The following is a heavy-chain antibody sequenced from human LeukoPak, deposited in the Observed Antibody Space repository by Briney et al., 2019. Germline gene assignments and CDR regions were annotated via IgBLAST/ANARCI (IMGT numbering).Heavy chain of an antibody. CDR2: IKSLADGGTI. J-gene: IGHJ5*02. CDR1: GFTFSSYA. V-gene: IGHV3-15*01. D-gene: IGHD5-24*01. CDR3: TTDRGRTELPLFAT. Sequence: PGRSLRLSCAASGFTFSSYAMHWVRQAPGKGLELIGRIKSLADGGTIDYAAPVKGRVTISGDYSRNILYLQMSSLQTEDTGVYYCTTDRGRTELPLFATWGQGALVTVSS.